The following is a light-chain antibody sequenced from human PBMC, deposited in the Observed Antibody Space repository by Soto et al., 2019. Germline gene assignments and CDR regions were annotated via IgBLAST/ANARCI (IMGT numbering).Light chain of an antibody. CDR2: SDT. V-gene: IGLV3-21*01. CDR3: QVWDSGSAHVL. J-gene: IGLJ2*01. CDR1: NIGSKG. Sequence: SYELTQPPSVSVAPGETARISCGGNNIGSKGVHWYQQKPGQAPVLVIYSDTDLPPVIPERFSGSNSANMATLTISRVGAGDEADYYCQVWDSGSAHVLFGGGTKLTFL.